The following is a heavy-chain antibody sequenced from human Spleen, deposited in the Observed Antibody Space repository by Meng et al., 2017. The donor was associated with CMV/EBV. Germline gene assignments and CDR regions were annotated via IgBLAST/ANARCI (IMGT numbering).Heavy chain of an antibody. V-gene: IGHV1-69*05. CDR1: GYTFTSYD. D-gene: IGHD2-2*01. CDR2: IIPIFGTA. J-gene: IGHJ6*02. CDR3: ARAERCSSTSCYAMGMDV. Sequence: SVKVSCKASGYTFTSYDINWVRQATGQGLEWMGGIIPIFGTANYAQKFQGRVTITTDESTSTAYMELSSLRSEDTAVYYCARAERCSSTSCYAMGMDVWGQGTTVTVSS.